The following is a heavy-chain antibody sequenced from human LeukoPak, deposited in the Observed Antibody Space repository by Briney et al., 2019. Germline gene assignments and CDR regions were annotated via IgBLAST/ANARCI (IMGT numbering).Heavy chain of an antibody. D-gene: IGHD5-12*01. CDR3: ARASYSGYPPYYYGLDV. Sequence: SQTLSLTCAVSRGSISCGACSWSWIRQPPGKGLEWIGYIYHNGTTYYNPSFKSRVTISVDRSKNQFSLWLKSVTAADTAVYYCARASYSGYPPYYYGLDVWGKGTTVTVSS. J-gene: IGHJ6*04. V-gene: IGHV4-30-2*01. CDR2: IYHNGTT. CDR1: RGSISCGACS.